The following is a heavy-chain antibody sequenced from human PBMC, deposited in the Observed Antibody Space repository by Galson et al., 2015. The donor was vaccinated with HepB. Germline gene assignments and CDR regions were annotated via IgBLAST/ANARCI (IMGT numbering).Heavy chain of an antibody. CDR2: ISAYNGNT. J-gene: IGHJ4*02. CDR1: GYTFTSYG. V-gene: IGHV1-18*01. D-gene: IGHD6-13*01. CDR3: ARSPSIAAAGTFDY. Sequence: SVKVSCKASGYTFTSYGISWVRQAPGQGLEWMGWISAYNGNTNYAQKLQGRVTMTTDTSTSTAYMELRSLRSDDTAVYYCARSPSIAAAGTFDYWGQGTLVTVSS.